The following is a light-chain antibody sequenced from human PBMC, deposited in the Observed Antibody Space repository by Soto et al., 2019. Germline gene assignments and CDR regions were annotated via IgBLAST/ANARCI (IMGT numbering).Light chain of an antibody. V-gene: IGKV3-20*01. CDR3: HQYGNSPLT. Sequence: EIVLTQSPGXLTLSPGERATLSCRASQSVRSGYFAWYQQKPGQAPRLLIVGASSRATGIPDRFSGGGSGTDFTLTISRLEPEDFALYYCHQYGNSPLTFGGGTKVEIK. CDR2: GAS. J-gene: IGKJ4*01. CDR1: QSVRSGY.